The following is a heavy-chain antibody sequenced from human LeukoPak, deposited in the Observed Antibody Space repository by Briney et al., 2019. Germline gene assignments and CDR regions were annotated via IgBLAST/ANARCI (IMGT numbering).Heavy chain of an antibody. CDR1: GGSISSSNW. Sequence: SGTLSLTCAVSGGSISSSNWWSWVRQPPGKGLEWIGEIYHSGSTNYNPSLKSRVTISVDESKNQFSLKLSSVTAADTAVYYCARGGLVAGPYYFDYWGQGTLVTVSS. V-gene: IGHV4-4*02. J-gene: IGHJ4*02. CDR2: IYHSGST. CDR3: ARGGLVAGPYYFDY. D-gene: IGHD6-19*01.